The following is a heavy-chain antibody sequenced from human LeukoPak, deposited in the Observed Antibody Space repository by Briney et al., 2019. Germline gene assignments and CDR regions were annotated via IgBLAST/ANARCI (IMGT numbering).Heavy chain of an antibody. CDR3: ARDNRITGTSNLDY. CDR1: GYTFTSYD. D-gene: IGHD1-20*01. J-gene: IGHJ4*02. CDR2: MNPNSGNT. Sequence: GASVKVSCKASGYTFTSYDINWVRQATGQGLEWMGWMNPNSGNTGYAQKFQGRVTMTRNTSISTAYMELSSLRSEDTAVCYCARDNRITGTSNLDYWGQGTLVTVSP. V-gene: IGHV1-8*01.